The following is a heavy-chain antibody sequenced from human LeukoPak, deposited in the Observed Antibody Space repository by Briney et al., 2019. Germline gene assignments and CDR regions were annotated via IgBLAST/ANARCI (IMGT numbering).Heavy chain of an antibody. CDR3: ARATGSSWAARYFDL. J-gene: IGHJ2*01. V-gene: IGHV3-53*01. CDR1: GFTVSSNY. D-gene: IGHD6-13*01. Sequence: GGSLRLSCAASGFTVSSNYMSWVRQAQGKGLEWVSVIYSGGATYYADSVKGRFIISRDNSKNTLYLQMNSLRAEDTAVYYCARATGSSWAARYFDLWGRGTLVTVSS. CDR2: IYSGGAT.